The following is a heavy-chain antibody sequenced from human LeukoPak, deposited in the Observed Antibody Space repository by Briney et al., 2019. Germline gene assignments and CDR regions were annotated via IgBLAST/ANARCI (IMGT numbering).Heavy chain of an antibody. CDR3: ATTDEPGELSFDY. Sequence: ASVKVSCKVSGYTLTELSMHWVRRAPGKGLEWMGGFDPEDGETIYAQKFQGRVTMTEDTSTDTAYVELSSLRSEDTAAYYCATTDEPGELSFDYWGQGTLVTVSS. CDR1: GYTLTELS. J-gene: IGHJ4*02. V-gene: IGHV1-24*01. CDR2: FDPEDGET. D-gene: IGHD1-26*01.